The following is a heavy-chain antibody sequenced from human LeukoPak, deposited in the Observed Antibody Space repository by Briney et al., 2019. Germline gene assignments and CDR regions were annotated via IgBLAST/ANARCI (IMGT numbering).Heavy chain of an antibody. CDR3: ANGYYYGSGSYYKEAFDI. CDR1: GFTSCNYG. J-gene: IGHJ3*02. Sequence: GGSLRRSSAASGFTSCNYGTHWVRHAPGTGPEWLVVISYDGSNKYYADSVKRRFTISRDNSKNTLYLQMNSLRAEDTAVYYCANGYYYGSGSYYKEAFDIWGQGTMVTVSS. V-gene: IGHV3-30*18. D-gene: IGHD3-10*01. CDR2: ISYDGSNK.